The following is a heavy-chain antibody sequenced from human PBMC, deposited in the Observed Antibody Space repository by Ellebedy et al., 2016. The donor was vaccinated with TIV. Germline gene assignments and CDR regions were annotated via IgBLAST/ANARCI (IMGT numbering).Heavy chain of an antibody. V-gene: IGHV3-23*01. Sequence: GGSLRLSCAASGFTFSSYAMSWVRQAPGKGLEWVSAISGSGGSTYYADSVKGRFTISRDNSKNTLYLQMNSLRAEDTAVYYCARALVGWVTLDYWGQGTLVTVSS. D-gene: IGHD2-21*02. CDR1: GFTFSSYA. CDR2: ISGSGGST. J-gene: IGHJ4*02. CDR3: ARALVGWVTLDY.